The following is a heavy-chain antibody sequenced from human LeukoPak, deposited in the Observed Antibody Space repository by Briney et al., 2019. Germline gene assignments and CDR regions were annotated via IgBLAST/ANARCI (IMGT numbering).Heavy chain of an antibody. CDR1: GFTFSSYA. D-gene: IGHD1-26*01. CDR3: ATNSGSLGGY. Sequence: GGSLRLSCAASGFTFSSYAMSWVRQAPGKGLEWVSAISGSGGSTYYADSVKGRFTISRDNSKNTLYLQMNSLRVEDTAMYYCATNSGSLGGYWGQGTLVTVSS. J-gene: IGHJ4*02. CDR2: ISGSGGST. V-gene: IGHV3-23*01.